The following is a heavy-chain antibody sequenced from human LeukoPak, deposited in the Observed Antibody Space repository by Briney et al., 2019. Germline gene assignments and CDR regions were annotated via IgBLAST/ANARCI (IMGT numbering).Heavy chain of an antibody. D-gene: IGHD2-8*01. CDR1: GFTFSSYA. CDR2: ISGGADTT. Sequence: GGSVRLSCAASGFTFSSYAMSWARQAPGKGLEWVSAISGGADTTYYADSVKGRFIISRDNSKNTLHLQMNSLRAEDTAVYYCAKDCRQMVANDAFDIWGQGTLVTVSS. CDR3: AKDCRQMVANDAFDI. V-gene: IGHV3-23*01. J-gene: IGHJ3*02.